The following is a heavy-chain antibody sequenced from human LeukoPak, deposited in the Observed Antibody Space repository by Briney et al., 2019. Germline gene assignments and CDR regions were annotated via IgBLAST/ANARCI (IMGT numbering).Heavy chain of an antibody. CDR2: ISYDGSNK. V-gene: IGHV3-30-3*01. J-gene: IGHJ4*02. Sequence: GRSLRLSCAASGFTFSSYAMHWVRQAPGKGLEWVAVISYDGSNKYYAASVKGRFTISRDNSKNTLYLQMNSLRAEDTAVYYCARARGYSGYASLDYWGQGTLVTVSS. D-gene: IGHD5-12*01. CDR3: ARARGYSGYASLDY. CDR1: GFTFSSYA.